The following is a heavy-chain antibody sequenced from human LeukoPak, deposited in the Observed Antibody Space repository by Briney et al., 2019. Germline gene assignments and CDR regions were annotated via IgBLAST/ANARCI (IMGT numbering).Heavy chain of an antibody. CDR2: IYYSGGT. CDR1: GGSISSYY. CDR3: ASSHYYDSSGYLG. Sequence: KPSETLSLTCTVSGGSISSYYWSWIRQPPGKGLEWIGYIYYSGGTNCNPSLKSRVTISVDTSKNQFSLKLSSVTAADTAVYYCASSHYYDSSGYLGWGQGTLVTVSS. J-gene: IGHJ4*02. D-gene: IGHD3-22*01. V-gene: IGHV4-59*01.